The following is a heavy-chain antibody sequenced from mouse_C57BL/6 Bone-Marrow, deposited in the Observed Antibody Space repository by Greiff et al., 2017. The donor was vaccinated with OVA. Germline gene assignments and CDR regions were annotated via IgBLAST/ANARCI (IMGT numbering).Heavy chain of an antibody. D-gene: IGHD3-3*01. Sequence: VQLQQPGAELVRPGSSVKLSCKASGYTFTSYWMDWVKQRPGQGLEWIGNIYPSDSETHYNQQFKAKATLTVDKSSSTAYMQLSSLTSEDSAVYYCARPGRGGFDYWGQGTTLTVSS. V-gene: IGHV1-61*01. CDR1: GYTFTSYW. CDR3: ARPGRGGFDY. J-gene: IGHJ2*01. CDR2: IYPSDSET.